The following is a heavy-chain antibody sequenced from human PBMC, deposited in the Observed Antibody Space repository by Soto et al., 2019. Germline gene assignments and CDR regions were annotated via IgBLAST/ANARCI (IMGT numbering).Heavy chain of an antibody. CDR1: GGSISSGDYY. D-gene: IGHD3-10*01. CDR3: ARGSSYYYGSGSYG. Sequence: LSLTCTVSGGSISSGDYYWSWIRQAPGKGLEWVAYISSSSSTIYYADSVKGRFTISRENAKNSLYLKMNSLRAEDTVVNYCARGSSYYYGSGSYGWGQETLVTVSS. J-gene: IGHJ4*02. CDR2: ISSSSSTI. V-gene: IGHV3-11*04.